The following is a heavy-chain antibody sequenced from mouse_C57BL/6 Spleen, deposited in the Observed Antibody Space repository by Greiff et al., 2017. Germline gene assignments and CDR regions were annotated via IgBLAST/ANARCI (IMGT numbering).Heavy chain of an antibody. J-gene: IGHJ2*01. CDR3: SPDYFDY. CDR2: IYPGDGDT. CDR1: GYAFSSSW. V-gene: IGHV1-82*01. Sequence: VKLQESGPELVKPGASVKISCKASGYAFSSSWMNWVKQRPGKGLEWIGRIYPGDGDTNYNGKFKGKATLTADKSSSTAYMQLSSLTSEDSAVYFCSPDYFDYWGQGTTLTVSS.